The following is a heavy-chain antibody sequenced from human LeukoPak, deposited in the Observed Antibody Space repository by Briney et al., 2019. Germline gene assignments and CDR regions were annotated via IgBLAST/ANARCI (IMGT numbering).Heavy chain of an antibody. CDR1: GYSFTNYG. J-gene: IGHJ4*02. V-gene: IGHV1-18*01. CDR3: ARVPELPDY. CDR2: INAYNGKT. Sequence: ASVKVSCKASGYSFTNYGISWVRQAPGHGLEWMGWINAYNGKTNYSQKFQGRVTMTTETSTSTAYMELRSLRSDDTAVYYCARVPELPDYWGQGTLVTVSS. D-gene: IGHD2-15*01.